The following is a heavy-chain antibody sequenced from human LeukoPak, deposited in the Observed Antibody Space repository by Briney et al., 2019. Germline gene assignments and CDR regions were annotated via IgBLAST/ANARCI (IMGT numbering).Heavy chain of an antibody. V-gene: IGHV3-23*01. CDR3: AKDRREMATGLDDY. Sequence: GGSLRLSCAASGFTFSSYAMSWVRQAPGKGLEWVSAISGSGGSTYYADSVKGRFTIFRDNSKNTLYLQMNSLRAEDTAVYYCAKDRREMATGLDDYWGQGTLVTVSS. D-gene: IGHD5-24*01. CDR2: ISGSGGST. CDR1: GFTFSSYA. J-gene: IGHJ4*02.